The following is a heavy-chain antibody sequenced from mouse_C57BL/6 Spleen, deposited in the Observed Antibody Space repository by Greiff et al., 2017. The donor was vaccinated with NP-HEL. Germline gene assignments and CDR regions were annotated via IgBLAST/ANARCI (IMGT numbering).Heavy chain of an antibody. Sequence: EVQLQQSGPGLVKPSQSLSLTCSVTGYSITSGYYWNWIRQFPGNKLEWMGYISYDGSNNYNPSLKNRISITRDTSKNQFFLKLNSVTTEDTATYYCARVGFYGFAYWGQGTLVTVSA. CDR3: ARVGFYGFAY. J-gene: IGHJ3*01. D-gene: IGHD1-1*01. CDR1: GYSITSGYY. CDR2: ISYDGSN. V-gene: IGHV3-6*01.